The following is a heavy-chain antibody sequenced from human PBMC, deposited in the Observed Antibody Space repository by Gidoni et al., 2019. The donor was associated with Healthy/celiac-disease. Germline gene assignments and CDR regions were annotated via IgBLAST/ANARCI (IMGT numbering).Heavy chain of an antibody. D-gene: IGHD3-16*02. CDR2: IRSKAYGGTT. CDR1: GFTFGDYA. CDR3: TRLGYYDYVWGSYRYTADAFDI. V-gene: IGHV3-49*05. J-gene: IGHJ3*02. Sequence: EVQLVESGGGLVKPGRSLRLSCTASGFTFGDYAMSWFRQDPGKGLEWVGFIRSKAYGGTTEYTASVKGRFTISRDDSKSIAYLQMNSLKTEDTAVYYCTRLGYYDYVWGSYRYTADAFDIWGQGTMVTVSS.